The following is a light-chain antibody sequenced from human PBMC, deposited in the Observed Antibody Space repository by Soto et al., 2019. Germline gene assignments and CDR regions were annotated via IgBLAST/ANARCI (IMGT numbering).Light chain of an antibody. Sequence: EIVLTQSPGTLSLSPGERATLSCRASQSVTSSYLAWYQQKPGQAPRLLIYGASIRATGIPDRISGSGSGTEFTLTISRLEPEDFAVYYCHQYGSSPSTFGQGTEVEIK. CDR1: QSVTSSY. CDR2: GAS. V-gene: IGKV3-20*01. J-gene: IGKJ1*01. CDR3: HQYGSSPST.